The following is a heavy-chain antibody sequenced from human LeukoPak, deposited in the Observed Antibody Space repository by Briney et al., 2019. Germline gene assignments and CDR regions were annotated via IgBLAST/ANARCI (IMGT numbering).Heavy chain of an antibody. CDR3: ALYCSSTSCRRGAFDY. V-gene: IGHV4-31*03. Sequence: PSQTLSLTCTVSSGSMSSGGYHWSWIRQHPGKGLEWIGYIYYSGSTYYNPSLKSRVTISVDTSKNQFSLKLSSVTAADTAVYYCALYCSSTSCRRGAFDYWGQGTPVTVSS. CDR1: SGSMSSGGYH. CDR2: IYYSGST. D-gene: IGHD2-2*01. J-gene: IGHJ4*02.